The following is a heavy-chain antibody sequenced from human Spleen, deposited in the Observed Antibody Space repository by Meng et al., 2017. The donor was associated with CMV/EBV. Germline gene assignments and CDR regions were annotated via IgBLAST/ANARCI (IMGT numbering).Heavy chain of an antibody. D-gene: IGHD6-13*01. CDR2: MNPNSGNT. V-gene: IGHV1-8*01. Sequence: ASVKVSCKASGYTFTSYDINWVRQATGQGLEWMGWMNPNSGNTGYAQKFQGRVTMTEDTSTDTAYMELSSLRSEDTAVYYCATGAPIAAVAATGYGMDVWGQGTTVTVSS. CDR1: GYTFTSYD. J-gene: IGHJ6*02. CDR3: ATGAPIAAVAATGYGMDV.